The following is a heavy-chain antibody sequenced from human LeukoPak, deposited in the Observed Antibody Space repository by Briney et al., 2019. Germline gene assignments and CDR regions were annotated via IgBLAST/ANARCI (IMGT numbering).Heavy chain of an antibody. CDR3: AKRLVLYYYDSSGSDFDY. CDR1: GFTFSSYG. J-gene: IGHJ4*02. Sequence: GGTLRLSCAASGFTFSSYGMHWVRQAPGKGLEWVAFIRYDGSNKYYADSVKGRFTISRDNSKNTLYLQMNSLRAEDTAVYYCAKRLVLYYYDSSGSDFDYWGQGTLVTVSS. V-gene: IGHV3-30*02. D-gene: IGHD3-22*01. CDR2: IRYDGSNK.